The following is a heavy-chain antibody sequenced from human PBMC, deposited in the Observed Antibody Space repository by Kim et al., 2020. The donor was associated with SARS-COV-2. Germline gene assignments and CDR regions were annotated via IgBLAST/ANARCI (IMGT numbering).Heavy chain of an antibody. D-gene: IGHD6-19*01. CDR1: GFTFGDYA. V-gene: IGHV3-49*04. CDR3: TRVTALYSSGWYEGFDY. Sequence: GSLRLSCTASGFTFGDYAMSWVRQAPGKGLEWVGFIRSKAYGGTTEYAASVKGRFTISRDDSKSIAYLQMNSLKTEDTAVYYCTRVTALYSSGWYEGFDYWGQGTLVTVSS. CDR2: IRSKAYGGTT. J-gene: IGHJ4*02.